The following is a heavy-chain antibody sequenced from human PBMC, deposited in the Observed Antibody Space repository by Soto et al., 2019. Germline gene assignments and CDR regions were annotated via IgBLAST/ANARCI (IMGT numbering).Heavy chain of an antibody. CDR1: GGSVSSGSYY. D-gene: IGHD2-15*01. Sequence: SETLSLTCTVSGGSVSSGSYYWSWLRQPPGKGLEWIGYISYSGSTNYNPSLKSRVTISVDTSKNQFSLKLSSVTAADTAVYYCAARAIGYCSGGSCYPFGFWGQGTLVTVSS. J-gene: IGHJ4*02. CDR3: AARAIGYCSGGSCYPFGF. CDR2: ISYSGST. V-gene: IGHV4-61*01.